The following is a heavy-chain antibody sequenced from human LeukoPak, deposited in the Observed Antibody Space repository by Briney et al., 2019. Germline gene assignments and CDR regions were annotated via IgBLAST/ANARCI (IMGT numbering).Heavy chain of an antibody. CDR3: AGTMRKYYFDY. CDR2: IYYSGST. D-gene: IGHD2-2*01. V-gene: IGHV4-59*01. CDR1: GGSISSYY. J-gene: IGHJ4*02. Sequence: SETLSLTCTVSGGSISSYYWSWIRQPPGKGLEWIGYIYYSGSTNYNPSLKSRVTISVDTSKNQFSLKLSSVTAADTAVYYCAGTMRKYYFDYWGQGTLVTVSS.